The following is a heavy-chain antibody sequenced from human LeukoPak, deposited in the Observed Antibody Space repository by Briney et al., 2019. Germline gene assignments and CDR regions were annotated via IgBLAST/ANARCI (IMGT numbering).Heavy chain of an antibody. J-gene: IGHJ4*02. CDR2: IRNKANSYAT. Sequence: PGGSLRLSCAASGFTFSSYGMHWVRQAPGKGLEWVGRIRNKANSYATEYAASVKGRFFISREDSKNSLYLRMNSLKTEDTAVYYCARVLMAAPGVDYWGQGTLVTVSS. D-gene: IGHD6-13*01. CDR3: ARVLMAAPGVDY. CDR1: GFTFSSYG. V-gene: IGHV3-72*01.